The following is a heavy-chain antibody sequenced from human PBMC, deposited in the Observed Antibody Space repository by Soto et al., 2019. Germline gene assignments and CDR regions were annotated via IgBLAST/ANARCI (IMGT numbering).Heavy chain of an antibody. CDR3: ARDSGDYGRYYYYYMDV. Sequence: GGSLRLSCAASGFTVSSNYMSWVRQAPGKGLEWVSVIYSGGSTYYADSVKGRFTISRDNSKNTLYLQMNSLRAEDTAVYYCARDSGDYGRYYYYYMDVWGKGTTVTVSS. J-gene: IGHJ6*03. V-gene: IGHV3-66*01. CDR1: GFTVSSNY. D-gene: IGHD4-17*01. CDR2: IYSGGST.